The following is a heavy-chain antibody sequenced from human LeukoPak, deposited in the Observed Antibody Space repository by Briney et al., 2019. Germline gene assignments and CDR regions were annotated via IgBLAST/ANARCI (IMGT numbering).Heavy chain of an antibody. CDR3: ARSPLSCTSDFDY. CDR2: ISSSGSTI. J-gene: IGHJ4*02. D-gene: IGHD2-2*01. Sequence: GGSLRLSCAASGFTFSDYYMSWIRQAPGKGLEWVSYISSSGSTIYYADSVKGRFTISRDNAKNSLYLQMNSLRAEDTAVYYCARSPLSCTSDFDYWGQGTLVTVSS. V-gene: IGHV3-11*01. CDR1: GFTFSDYY.